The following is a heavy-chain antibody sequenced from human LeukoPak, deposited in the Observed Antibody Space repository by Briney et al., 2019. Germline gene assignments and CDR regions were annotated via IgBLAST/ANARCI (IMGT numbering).Heavy chain of an antibody. CDR2: IHPGDSET. Sequence: GASLKISCKASGSRFTSYWISWVRQLPGKGLECMGIIHPGDSETRYSPSFQGQVTISATTSISTSFLQWSGLKASDTAMYYCARRLGATQPYFDFWGQGALVTVSS. V-gene: IGHV5-51*01. D-gene: IGHD1-26*01. J-gene: IGHJ4*02. CDR3: ARRLGATQPYFDF. CDR1: GSRFTSYW.